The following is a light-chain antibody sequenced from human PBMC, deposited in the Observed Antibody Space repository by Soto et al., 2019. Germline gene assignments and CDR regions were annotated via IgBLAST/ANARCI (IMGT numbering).Light chain of an antibody. J-gene: IGKJ4*01. V-gene: IGKV1-39*01. Sequence: DIQMTQSPSSLSASVGDRVTITCRSSQNIDNYINWYQQKPGKAPKFLIYGASNLQSGVPSRFSGSGSGTDFTLTISSLQPEDFATYYCQQSYSTPPLTFGGGTKVEIK. CDR1: QNIDNY. CDR3: QQSYSTPPLT. CDR2: GAS.